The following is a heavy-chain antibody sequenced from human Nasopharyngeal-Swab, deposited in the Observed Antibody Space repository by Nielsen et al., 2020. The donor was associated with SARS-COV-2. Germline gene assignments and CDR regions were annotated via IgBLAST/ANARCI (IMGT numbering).Heavy chain of an antibody. Sequence: GESLKISCATSGFTFSPYTMTWVRQAPGKGLQWISYITSGNSVQYADSVRGRFTISRDNAKNSLYLQLNGLRAEDTAVYYCARGPSNSRFDFWGQGSLVTVSS. CDR3: ARGPSNSRFDF. J-gene: IGHJ5*01. CDR1: GFTFSPYT. V-gene: IGHV3-48*04. D-gene: IGHD6-13*01. CDR2: ITSGNSV.